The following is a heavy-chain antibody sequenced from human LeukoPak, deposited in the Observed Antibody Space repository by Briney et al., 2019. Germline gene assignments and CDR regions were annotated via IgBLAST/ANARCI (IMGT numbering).Heavy chain of an antibody. D-gene: IGHD5-18*01. Sequence: ASVKVSCKASGYTFTGYYMHWVRQAPGQGLEWMGWINPNSGGTNYAQKFQGRVTMTRDTPISTAYMELSRLRSDDTAVYYCARAGYSYGPLDVWGQGTTVTVSS. CDR2: INPNSGGT. CDR1: GYTFTGYY. CDR3: ARAGYSYGPLDV. V-gene: IGHV1-2*02. J-gene: IGHJ6*02.